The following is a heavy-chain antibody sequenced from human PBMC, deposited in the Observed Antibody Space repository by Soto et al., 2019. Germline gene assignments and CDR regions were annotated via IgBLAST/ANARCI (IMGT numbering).Heavy chain of an antibody. CDR3: DRPDRDFYGLDV. CDR2: ISAAGDP. Sequence: EVQLVESGGGLVQPGGSLRLSCEASGFTFRNYDMHWVRQGTGKGLEWVSGISAAGDPDYADSVEGRFTISRENAPNSSFLQLNSLRVGDTAVYYCDRPDRDFYGLDVWGQGTTVIDSS. J-gene: IGHJ6*02. V-gene: IGHV3-13*05. CDR1: GFTFRNYD.